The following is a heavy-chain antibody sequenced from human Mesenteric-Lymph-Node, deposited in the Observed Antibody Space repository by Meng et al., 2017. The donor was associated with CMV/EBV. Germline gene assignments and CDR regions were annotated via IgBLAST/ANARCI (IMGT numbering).Heavy chain of an antibody. D-gene: IGHD2-2*02. Sequence: GGSLRLSCVASRLTLSNYWMHWVRQAPGRGLEWVANINQDGSVIYYVDSVKGRFTISRDNAKNSLYLQMNSLRAEDTAVYYCAKSRSSSSSCYNYWGQGTLVTVSS. J-gene: IGHJ4*02. CDR3: AKSRSSSSSCYNY. CDR2: INQDGSVI. CDR1: RLTLSNYW. V-gene: IGHV3-7*03.